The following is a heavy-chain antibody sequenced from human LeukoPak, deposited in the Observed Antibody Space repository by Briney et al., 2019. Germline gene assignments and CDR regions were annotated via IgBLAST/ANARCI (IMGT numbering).Heavy chain of an antibody. V-gene: IGHV4-4*07. J-gene: IGHJ5*02. CDR3: ARDLIAVAGTVWFDP. CDR2: IYTSGST. Sequence: SETLSLTCTVSGGSISSYYWSWIRQPAGKGLEWIGRIYTSGSTNYNPSLKSRVTMSVDTSKNQFSLKLSSVTAADTAVYYRARDLIAVAGTVWFDPWGQGTLVTVSS. CDR1: GGSISSYY. D-gene: IGHD6-19*01.